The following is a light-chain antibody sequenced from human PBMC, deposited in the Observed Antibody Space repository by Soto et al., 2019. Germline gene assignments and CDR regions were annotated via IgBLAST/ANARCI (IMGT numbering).Light chain of an antibody. Sequence: DIQMTQSPSSLSASVGDGVTITCRASQSISSYLNWYQQKPGKAPKLLIYAASSFQSGVPSRFSGSGSGTDFTLAISSLQPEDFATYYCQQSYSTPPWTFGQGTKVEIK. CDR2: AAS. CDR3: QQSYSTPPWT. CDR1: QSISSY. V-gene: IGKV1-39*01. J-gene: IGKJ1*01.